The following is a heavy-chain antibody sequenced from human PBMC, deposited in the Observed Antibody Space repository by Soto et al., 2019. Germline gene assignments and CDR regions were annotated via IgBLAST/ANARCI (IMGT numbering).Heavy chain of an antibody. J-gene: IGHJ4*02. Sequence: VQLLESGGGLVQPGGSLRLSCAASGFSFSSYAMNWVRQAPGKGLEWVSSISGSGATAYYADSVKGRFTISRDNSKNILYLHMNTLRAEHTALFYCAQAHTDSTSDNYCDYWGQGTLVSVSS. CDR1: GFSFSSYA. V-gene: IGHV3-23*01. D-gene: IGHD2-2*01. CDR3: AQAHTDSTSDNYCDY. CDR2: ISGSGATA.